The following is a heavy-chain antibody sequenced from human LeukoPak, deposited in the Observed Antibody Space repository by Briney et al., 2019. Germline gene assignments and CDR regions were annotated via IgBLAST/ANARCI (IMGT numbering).Heavy chain of an antibody. CDR3: AKDITIFVPTDDAFDI. D-gene: IGHD3-3*01. Sequence: PGGSLRLSCAASGFTFSSYGMHWVRQAPGKGLEWVAVISYDGSNKYYADSVKGRFTISRDNSKNTLYLQMNSLRAEDTAVYYCAKDITIFVPTDDAFDIWGQGTMVTVSS. CDR2: ISYDGSNK. V-gene: IGHV3-30*18. J-gene: IGHJ3*02. CDR1: GFTFSSYG.